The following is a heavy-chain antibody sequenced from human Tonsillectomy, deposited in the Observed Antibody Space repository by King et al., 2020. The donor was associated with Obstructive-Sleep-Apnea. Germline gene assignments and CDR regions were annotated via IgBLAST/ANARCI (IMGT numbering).Heavy chain of an antibody. CDR2: INSGGDNT. V-gene: IGHV3-23*04. D-gene: IGHD4-17*01. Sequence: VQLVESGGGVVEPGGSLRLSCAVSGFTFRSYAMSWVRQAPGKGLECISYINSGGDNTYYADSVKGRFTISRDNSKNTLYLQMNSLRAEDTAIYYCARKYYGDLDYWGQGTLVTVSS. CDR3: ARKYYGDLDY. J-gene: IGHJ4*02. CDR1: GFTFRSYA.